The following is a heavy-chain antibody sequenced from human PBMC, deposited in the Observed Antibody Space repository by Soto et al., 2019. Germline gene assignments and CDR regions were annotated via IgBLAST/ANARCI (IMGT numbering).Heavy chain of an antibody. J-gene: IGHJ6*02. Sequence: QVQLVESGGGVVQPGRSLRLSCAASGFTFSSYGMHWVRQAPGKGLEWVAVISYDGSNKYYADSVKGRFTISRDNSKKTRYLQMNSLRAEDTAVYYCAKSKYYDFWSGYRSYYYYYGMDVWGQGTTVTVSS. CDR3: AKSKYYDFWSGYRSYYYYYGMDV. V-gene: IGHV3-30*18. CDR1: GFTFSSYG. CDR2: ISYDGSNK. D-gene: IGHD3-3*01.